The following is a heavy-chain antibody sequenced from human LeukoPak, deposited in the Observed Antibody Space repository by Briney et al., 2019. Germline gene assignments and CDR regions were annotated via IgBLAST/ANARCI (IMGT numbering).Heavy chain of an antibody. D-gene: IGHD3-16*01. V-gene: IGHV4-59*05. CDR2: IYYSGST. CDR3: ARDGYYDYVWGSYNYFDY. Sequence: SETLSLTCTVSGGSISSYYWSWIRQPPGKGLEWIGSIYYSGSTYYNPSLKSRVTISVDTSKNQFSLKLSSVTAADTAVYYCARDGYYDYVWGSYNYFDYWGQGTLVTVSS. CDR1: GGSISSYY. J-gene: IGHJ4*02.